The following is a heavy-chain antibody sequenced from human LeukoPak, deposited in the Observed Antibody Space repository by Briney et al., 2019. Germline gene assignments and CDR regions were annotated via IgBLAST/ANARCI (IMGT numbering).Heavy chain of an antibody. D-gene: IGHD2-2*01. CDR3: ASVGSQPLYYFDF. Sequence: PGGSLRHSCAASEFTFNSAWMNWVRQAPGKGLEWLGRVKSKTDGGTTDYAAPVKGRVTISRDDSKNTLYLQMNSLKTEDTAVYYCASVGSQPLYYFDFWGQGTLVTVSS. CDR2: VKSKTDGGTT. CDR1: EFTFNSAW. V-gene: IGHV3-15*01. J-gene: IGHJ4*02.